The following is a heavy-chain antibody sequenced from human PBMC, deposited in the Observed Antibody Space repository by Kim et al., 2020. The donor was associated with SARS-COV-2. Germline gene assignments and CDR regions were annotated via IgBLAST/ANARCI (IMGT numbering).Heavy chain of an antibody. J-gene: IGHJ5*02. Sequence: NEHATSVKSRETINPDTHKNQFSLQLGSVNPEDTAVYYCARAAGGQSGLDLWGQGTLVTVSS. CDR2: N. CDR3: ARAAGGQSGLDL. D-gene: IGHD6-13*01. V-gene: IGHV6-1*01.